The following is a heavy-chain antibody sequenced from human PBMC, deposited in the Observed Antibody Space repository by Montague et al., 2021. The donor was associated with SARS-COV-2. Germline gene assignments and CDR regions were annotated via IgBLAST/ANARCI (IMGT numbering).Heavy chain of an antibody. CDR3: VQYSGWFYFDF. D-gene: IGHD6-19*01. Sequence: KWYSDYAPSVRGRLTVNPDASKNEFSLELNYVTSEDTALYYCVQYSGWFYFDFWGQGTLVTVSS. V-gene: IGHV6-1*01. J-gene: IGHJ4*02. CDR2: KWYS.